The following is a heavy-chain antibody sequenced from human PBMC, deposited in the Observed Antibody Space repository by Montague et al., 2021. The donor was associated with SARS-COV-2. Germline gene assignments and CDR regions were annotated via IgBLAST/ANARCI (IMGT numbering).Heavy chain of an antibody. V-gene: IGHV4-4*02. CDR3: ARLSSDIGGYFWFDP. J-gene: IGHJ5*02. Sequence: SETRSLTCAVSGDSISSGTWWTWVRQPPGKGLEWIGEISHSGGTNYNPSLKSRVTISVDKSKNQFSLNLNSVTAADTAVYYCARLSSDIGGYFWFDPWGQGTLVSVSS. D-gene: IGHD1-26*01. CDR2: ISHSGGT. CDR1: GDSISSGTW.